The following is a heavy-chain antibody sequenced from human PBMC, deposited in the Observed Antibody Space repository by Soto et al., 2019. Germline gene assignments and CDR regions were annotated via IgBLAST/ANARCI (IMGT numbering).Heavy chain of an antibody. J-gene: IGHJ4*02. CDR2: IFYDGYT. D-gene: IGHD6-13*01. V-gene: IGHV4-39*01. CDR1: GDSISGSPYF. CDR3: ARLQAAVPHY. Sequence: QVQLQESGPGLVMPSETLSLTCTVSGDSISGSPYFWGWIRQPPGKRLEWIGSIFYDGYTLYTPSLKSRVTIPVDTSKNQFSLNLTSVAAADTAIYFCARLQAAVPHYWGQGILVTVSS.